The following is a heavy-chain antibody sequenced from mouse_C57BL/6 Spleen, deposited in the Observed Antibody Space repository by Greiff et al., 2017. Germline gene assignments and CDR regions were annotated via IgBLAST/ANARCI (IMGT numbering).Heavy chain of an antibody. J-gene: IGHJ3*01. V-gene: IGHV1-59*01. CDR1: GYTFTSYW. CDR3: ASNSAWCAY. Sequence: QVQLQQPGAELVRPGTSVKLSCKASGYTFTSYWMHWVKQRPGQGLEWIGVIDPSDSYTNYNQKFKGKATLTVDTSSSTAYMQLRSLTSEDSAVYYCASNSAWCAYWGQGTLVTVSA. CDR2: IDPSDSYT. D-gene: IGHD1-3*01.